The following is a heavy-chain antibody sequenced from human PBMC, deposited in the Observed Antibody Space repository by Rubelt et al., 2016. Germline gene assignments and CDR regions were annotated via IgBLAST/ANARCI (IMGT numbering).Heavy chain of an antibody. V-gene: IGHV4-34*01. J-gene: IGHJ4*02. CDR1: GGSFSGYY. CDR2: INHSGST. Sequence: QVQLQQWGAGLLKPSETLSLTCAVYGGSFSGYYWSWIRQPPWKGLEWIGEINHSGSTNYNPSLKSRVTISVETSTNQLSLKLSSVTAADTAVYYCARGREYYDSSNLFDYWGQGTLVTVSS. CDR3: ARGREYYDSSNLFDY. D-gene: IGHD3-22*01.